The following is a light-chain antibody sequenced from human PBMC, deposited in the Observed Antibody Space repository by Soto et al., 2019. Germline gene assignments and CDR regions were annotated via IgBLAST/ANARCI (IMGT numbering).Light chain of an antibody. Sequence: EIVLTQSPGTLSLSPGERATLSCRASQSVSSSYLAWYQQKPGQAPRLLIYGASSRATGIPDRFSGSGSGKDFTLTISRLEPEDFAVYYCQQYGSSPLTFGPGTKVYIK. CDR2: GAS. V-gene: IGKV3-20*01. CDR1: QSVSSSY. CDR3: QQYGSSPLT. J-gene: IGKJ3*01.